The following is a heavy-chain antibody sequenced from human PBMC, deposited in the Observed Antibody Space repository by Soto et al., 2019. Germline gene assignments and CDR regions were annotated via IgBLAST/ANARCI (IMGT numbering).Heavy chain of an antibody. CDR2: IIPIFGTA. Sequence: SVKVSCKASGGTFSSYVISWVRQAPGQGLEWMGGIIPIFGTANYAQKFQGRVTITADKSTSIAYMELSSLGSEDTAVYYCASASIAGAGTASYYYYYGMGGWGQGTTVTVAS. J-gene: IGHJ6*01. CDR1: GGTFSSYV. CDR3: ASASIAGAGTASYYYYYGMGG. V-gene: IGHV1-69*06. D-gene: IGHD6-13*01.